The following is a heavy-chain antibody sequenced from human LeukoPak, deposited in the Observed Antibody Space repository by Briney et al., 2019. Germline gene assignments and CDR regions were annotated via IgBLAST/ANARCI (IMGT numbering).Heavy chain of an antibody. V-gene: IGHV3-30-3*01. CDR3: ARGRYYFGPGSYPQDY. CDR2: ISYDGSNK. CDR1: GFTFSSYA. Sequence: GGSLRLSCAASGFTFSSYAVHWVRQAPGKGLEWLAVISYDGSNKYYADSVKGRFTISRDTSKNTLYLQMNSLRAEDTAVYYCARGRYYFGPGSYPQDYWGQGTLVTVSS. J-gene: IGHJ4*02. D-gene: IGHD3-10*01.